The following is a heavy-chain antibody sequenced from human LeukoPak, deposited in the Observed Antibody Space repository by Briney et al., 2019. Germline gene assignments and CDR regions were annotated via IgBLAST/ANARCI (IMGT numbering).Heavy chain of an antibody. V-gene: IGHV3-74*01. D-gene: IGHD3-9*01. Sequence: GGSLRLSCVVSGFTFNGYWMHWVRQAPGMGLVWVSRINSDGTSTNYADSVRGRFTISRDNAKNTLYLQMNSLRAEDAAVYYCTRGQTYYDSSTGYHYLAFDIWGQGTMVTVTS. J-gene: IGHJ3*02. CDR1: GFTFNGYW. CDR2: INSDGTST. CDR3: TRGQTYYDSSTGYHYLAFDI.